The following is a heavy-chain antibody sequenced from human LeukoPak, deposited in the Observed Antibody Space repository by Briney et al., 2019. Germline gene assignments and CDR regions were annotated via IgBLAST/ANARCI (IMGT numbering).Heavy chain of an antibody. J-gene: IGHJ4*02. CDR3: ARGSGWYVVDY. CDR2: ISGGGGST. Sequence: PGGSLRLSCAASGFTFSSYAMSWVRQAPGKGLEWVSAISGGGGSTYYADSVKGRFTISRDNSKSTLYLQLNSLRAEATAVYYCARGSGWYVVDYWGQGTLVTASS. CDR1: GFTFSSYA. V-gene: IGHV3-23*01. D-gene: IGHD6-19*01.